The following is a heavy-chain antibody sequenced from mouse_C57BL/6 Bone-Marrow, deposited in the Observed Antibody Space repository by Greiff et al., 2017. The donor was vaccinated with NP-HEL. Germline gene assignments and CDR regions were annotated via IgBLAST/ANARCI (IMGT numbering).Heavy chain of an antibody. CDR2: INPSSGYT. J-gene: IGHJ3*01. CDR1: GYTFTSYW. D-gene: IGHD1-1*01. V-gene: IGHV1-7*01. CDR3: AREREIYYYGSSPWFAY. Sequence: VQLQQSGAELAKPGASVKLSCKASGYTFTSYWMHWVKQRPGQGLEWIGYINPSSGYTKYIQKFKDKATLTADKSSSTAYMQLSSLTYEDSAVYYCAREREIYYYGSSPWFAYWGQGTLVTVSA.